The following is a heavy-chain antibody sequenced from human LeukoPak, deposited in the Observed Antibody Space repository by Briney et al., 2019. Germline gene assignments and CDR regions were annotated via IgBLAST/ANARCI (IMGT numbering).Heavy chain of an antibody. J-gene: IGHJ4*02. CDR1: GYIFTSYD. CDR2: MNPNSGNT. Sequence: GASVKVSCKASGYIFTSYDINWVRQATGQGLEWMGWMNPNSGNTGYAQKFQGRVTMTRNTSISTSYMELSSLRSEDTAVYYCASNSRFTRHFGYWGQGTLVTVSS. CDR3: ASNSRFTRHFGY. V-gene: IGHV1-8*01. D-gene: IGHD2-21*01.